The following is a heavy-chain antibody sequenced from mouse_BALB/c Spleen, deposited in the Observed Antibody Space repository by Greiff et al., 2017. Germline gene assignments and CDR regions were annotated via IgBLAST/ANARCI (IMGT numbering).Heavy chain of an antibody. CDR3: ARHVDPYGSWGDY. J-gene: IGHJ4*01. V-gene: IGHV5-6*01. Sequence: EVHLVESGGDLVKPGGSLKLSCAASGFTFSSYGMSWVRQTPDKRLEWVATISSGGSYTYYPDSVKGRFTISRDNAKNTLYLQMSSLKSEDTAMYYCARHVDPYGSWGDYWGQGTSVTVSS. D-gene: IGHD1-1*02. CDR1: GFTFSSYG. CDR2: ISSGGSYT.